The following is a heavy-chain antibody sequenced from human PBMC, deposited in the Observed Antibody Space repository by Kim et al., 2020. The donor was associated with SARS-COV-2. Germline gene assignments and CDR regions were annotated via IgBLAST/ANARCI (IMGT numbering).Heavy chain of an antibody. CDR3: VKGGKNTGYSFVF. CDR2: ISDSGGFT. J-gene: IGHJ4*02. D-gene: IGHD5-12*01. V-gene: IGHV3-23*01. CDR1: GFTFTSYA. Sequence: GGSLRLSCAASGFTFTSYALSWVRQAPGKGLEWVSAISDSGGFTLYADSVKGRFTLSRDNSRNTLYLQMDSMRAEDTAVYHCVKGGKNTGYSFVFWGQG.